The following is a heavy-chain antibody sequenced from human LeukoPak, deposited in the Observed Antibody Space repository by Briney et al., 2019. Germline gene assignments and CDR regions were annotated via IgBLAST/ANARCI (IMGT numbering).Heavy chain of an antibody. Sequence: GGSLRLSCAASGFTFSSYAMSWVRQAPGKGLEWVSVISGSGGRTYYADSVKGLFTISRDNSKNTLYPQMNSLRAEDTAIYYCAKGTTDSSNWYGWFDPWGQGTLVTVSS. CDR2: ISGSGGRT. V-gene: IGHV3-23*01. CDR3: AKGTTDSSNWYGWFDP. J-gene: IGHJ5*02. CDR1: GFTFSSYA. D-gene: IGHD6-13*01.